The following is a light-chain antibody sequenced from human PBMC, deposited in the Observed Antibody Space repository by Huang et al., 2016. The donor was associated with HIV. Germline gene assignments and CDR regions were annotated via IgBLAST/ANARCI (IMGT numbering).Light chain of an antibody. Sequence: EIVLTQSPGTLSLSPGERVTLSCRASQSVSSSYLAWYQQKPGQAPRLLIYGASTRAGGIPDRFSGSGSGTDFTLTISRLEPEDFAVYYCQQYGSSPRTFGQGTKVEIK. CDR3: QQYGSSPRT. CDR1: QSVSSSY. CDR2: GAS. J-gene: IGKJ1*01. V-gene: IGKV3-20*01.